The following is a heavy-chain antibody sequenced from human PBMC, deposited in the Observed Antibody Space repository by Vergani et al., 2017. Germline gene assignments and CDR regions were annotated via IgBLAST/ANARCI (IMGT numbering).Heavy chain of an antibody. CDR1: GFKFDSYV. V-gene: IGHV3-23*01. Sequence: EVQLLESGGGLVQPGGSLRLSCAASGFKFDSYVMSWVRQAPGKGLDWVSGISGFCSSTYDANSVKGRFTISRNNAENTLFKQMNNLRAEDTAVYYFAKGLFSNMYPAPFDNWGPGILVTVSS. CDR2: ISGFCSST. J-gene: IGHJ4*02. CDR3: AKGLFSNMYPAPFDN. D-gene: IGHD2-2*01.